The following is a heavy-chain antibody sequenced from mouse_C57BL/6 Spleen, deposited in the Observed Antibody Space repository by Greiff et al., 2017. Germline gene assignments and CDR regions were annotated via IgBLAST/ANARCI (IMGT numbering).Heavy chain of an antibody. Sequence: EVKLMESGGGLVKPGGSLKLSCAASGFTFSSYAMSWVRQTPEKRLEWVATISDGGSYTYNPDNVKGLFTISRDNAKNNLYLQMSQLKSEDTAMYYCARYGGYLYFDVWGTGTTVTVSS. CDR3: ARYGGYLYFDV. D-gene: IGHD1-1*02. V-gene: IGHV5-4*03. CDR1: GFTFSSYA. CDR2: ISDGGSYT. J-gene: IGHJ1*03.